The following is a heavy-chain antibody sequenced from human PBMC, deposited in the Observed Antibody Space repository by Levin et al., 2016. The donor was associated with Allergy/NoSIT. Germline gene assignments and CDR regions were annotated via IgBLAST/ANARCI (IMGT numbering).Heavy chain of an antibody. J-gene: IGHJ3*02. V-gene: IGHV4-30-4*01. CDR3: AREVGPEGVTDAFDI. Sequence: WIRQPPGKGLEWIAYIYHSGSAYYSPSLESRTTLSIDTSRNQFSLRLNSVSAADTAIYYCAREVGPEGVTDAFDIWGQGTMVTVSS. CDR2: IYHSGSA. D-gene: IGHD1-26*01.